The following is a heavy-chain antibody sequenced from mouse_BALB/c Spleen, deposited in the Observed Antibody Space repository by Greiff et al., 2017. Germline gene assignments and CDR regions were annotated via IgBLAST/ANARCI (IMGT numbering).Heavy chain of an antibody. CDR2: INPGSSTI. Sequence: EVHLVESGGGLVQPGGSLNLSCAASGFDFSRYWMSWARQAPGKGQEWIGEINPGSSTINYTPSLKDKFIISRDNAKNTLYLQMSKVRSEDTALYYCARLGEGAMDYWGQGTSVTVSS. V-gene: IGHV4-2*02. J-gene: IGHJ4*01. CDR3: ARLGEGAMDY. CDR1: GFDFSRYW.